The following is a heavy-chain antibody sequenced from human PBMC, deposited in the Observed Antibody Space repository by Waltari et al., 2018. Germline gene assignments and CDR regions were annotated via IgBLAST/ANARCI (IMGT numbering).Heavy chain of an antibody. D-gene: IGHD1-1*01. CDR2: IGTDGNT. J-gene: IGHJ3*02. Sequence: EVQLVESGGGLVQPGGSLRLSCAASGFTFSTYDMHWVRQGTGKRLEWVSAIGTDGNTFYIDSVKGRFTISREKAKSSLELQMNSLRAEDTAMYYCAGVNWNDRTFAIWGQGTLVTVSS. CDR3: AGVNWNDRTFAI. V-gene: IGHV3-13*01. CDR1: GFTFSTYD.